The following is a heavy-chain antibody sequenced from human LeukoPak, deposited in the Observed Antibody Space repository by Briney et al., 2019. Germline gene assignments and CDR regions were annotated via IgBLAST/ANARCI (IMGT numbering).Heavy chain of an antibody. CDR1: GYSISSGYY. CDR2: IYHSGST. Sequence: PSETLSLTCAVSGYSISSGYYWGWIRQPPGKGLEWIGSIYHSGSTYYNPSLKSRVTISVDTSKNQFSLKLSSVTAADTAVYYCVGSAWIQFEAGKRGIDYWGQGTLVTVSS. CDR3: VGSAWIQFEAGKRGIDY. D-gene: IGHD5-18*01. V-gene: IGHV4-38-2*01. J-gene: IGHJ4*02.